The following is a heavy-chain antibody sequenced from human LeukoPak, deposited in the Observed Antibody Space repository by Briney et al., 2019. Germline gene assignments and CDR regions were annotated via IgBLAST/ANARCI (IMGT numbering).Heavy chain of an antibody. CDR2: ISNDGGGT. CDR3: AKGSSGYFFDL. D-gene: IGHD3-22*01. Sequence: GGSLRLSCTASGFIFNNYGLIRVRQAPGKGLEWVSAISNDGGGTNYADFVKGRFTISRDNSKNTLFLQMNSLRAEDTALYYCAKGSSGYFFDLWGQGTLVTVSS. J-gene: IGHJ4*02. V-gene: IGHV3-23*01. CDR1: GFIFNNYG.